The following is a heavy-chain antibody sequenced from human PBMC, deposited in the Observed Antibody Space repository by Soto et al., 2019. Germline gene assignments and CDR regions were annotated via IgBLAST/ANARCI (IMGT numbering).Heavy chain of an antibody. CDR2: ISYDGSNK. J-gene: IGHJ6*02. CDR1: GFTFSSSA. CDR3: ARIPYSSSWYDYYYGMDV. Sequence: GGSLRLSCAASGFTFSSSAMPWVRHAPGKGLEWVAVISYDGSNKSYADSVKGRFTISRDNSKNTLYLQMNSLRAEDTAVYSCARIPYSSSWYDYYYGMDVWGQGTTVTV. D-gene: IGHD6-13*01. V-gene: IGHV3-30-3*01.